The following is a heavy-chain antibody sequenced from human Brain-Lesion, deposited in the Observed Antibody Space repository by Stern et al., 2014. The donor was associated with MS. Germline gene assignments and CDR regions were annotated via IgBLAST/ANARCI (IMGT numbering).Heavy chain of an antibody. Sequence: QLVQSGGGLVQPGGSLRLSCAASGFTFSNYWMHWVRQAPGKGLVWVSRVNNDGRRTSYADSVKGRFTMSRDNAKNTLYLQMNSLRVEDTTIYYCARGERWFDSWGQGTLVTVSS. CDR1: GFTFSNYW. J-gene: IGHJ5*01. D-gene: IGHD3-10*01. V-gene: IGHV3-74*02. CDR2: VNNDGRRT. CDR3: ARGERWFDS.